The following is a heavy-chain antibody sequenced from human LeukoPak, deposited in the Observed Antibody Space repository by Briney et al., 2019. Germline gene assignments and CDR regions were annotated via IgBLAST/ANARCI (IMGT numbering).Heavy chain of an antibody. J-gene: IGHJ6*02. CDR1: AYTFTSYD. D-gene: IGHD3-9*01. CDR3: ARGLGYYDILTGYYDYYYYGMDV. V-gene: IGHV1-8*01. Sequence: PRASVTVSCKAAAYTFTSYDINCVRQPAGQGLEWMGWMNPNSGNTVYAQKFQGRVTMTRNTSISTAYMELSSLRSEDTAVYYCARGLGYYDILTGYYDYYYYGMDVWGQGTTVTVSS. CDR2: MNPNSGNT.